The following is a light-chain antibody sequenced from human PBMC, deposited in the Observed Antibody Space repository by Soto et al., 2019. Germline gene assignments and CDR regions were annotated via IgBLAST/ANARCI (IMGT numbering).Light chain of an antibody. J-gene: IGKJ2*01. CDR3: QPRSNWPPYT. CDR1: QSVSSY. V-gene: IGKV3-11*01. Sequence: EIVLTQSPATLSLSPGERATLSCRASQSVSSYLAWYQQKPGQAPRLLIYDASNRATGIPARFSGSGSGTDFTLTISSLKPEDFAVYYCQPRSNWPPYTFGQGTKLEIK. CDR2: DAS.